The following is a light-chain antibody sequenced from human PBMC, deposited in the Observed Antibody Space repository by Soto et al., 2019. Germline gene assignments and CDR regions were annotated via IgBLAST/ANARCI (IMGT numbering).Light chain of an antibody. CDR1: QRVSSSY. J-gene: IGKJ1*01. CDR2: GAS. Sequence: EIVLTHSPGTLSLSPGERAPLSCRASQRVSSSYLAWYQQKPGQAPRLLIYGASSRATGIPDRFSGSGSGTDFTLTISRLEPEDFAVYYCQQYGSSPWTFGQGTKVEIK. V-gene: IGKV3-20*01. CDR3: QQYGSSPWT.